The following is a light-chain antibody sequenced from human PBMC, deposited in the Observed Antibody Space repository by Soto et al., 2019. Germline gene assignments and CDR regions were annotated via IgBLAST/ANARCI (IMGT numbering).Light chain of an antibody. Sequence: QSVLTQPASVSGSPGQSITISCTGTRSDVGGYNYVSWYQQHPGKAPKFMIYDVSNRPSGVSNRFSGSKSGNTASLTISGLQAEDEADYYCSSYTTSNTRQIVFGTGTKLTVL. V-gene: IGLV2-14*01. CDR2: DVS. CDR1: RSDVGGYNY. J-gene: IGLJ1*01. CDR3: SSYTTSNTRQIV.